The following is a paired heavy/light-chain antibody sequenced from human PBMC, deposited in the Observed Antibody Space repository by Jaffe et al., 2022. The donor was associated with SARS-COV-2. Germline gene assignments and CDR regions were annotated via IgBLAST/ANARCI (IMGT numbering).Heavy chain of an antibody. D-gene: IGHD1-1*01. Sequence: QVQLVESGGGVVQPGRSLRLSCAASGFVFSDYAMHWVRQAPGKGLEWVATLSYDGNNKYYADSVKGRFTISRDNSKNTLYLQMNTLRPEDTAVFYCARPHEVAVTLFYNLDVWGRGTTVSVSS. CDR2: LSYDGNNK. CDR3: ARPHEVAVTLFYNLDV. V-gene: IGHV3-30-3*01. CDR1: GFVFSDYA. J-gene: IGHJ6*02.
Light chain of an antibody. J-gene: IGKJ4*01. Sequence: DIVMTQSPLSLPVTPGEPASISCRSSQSLLHSSGYNFLDWYLQKPGQSPQLLIYLGSNRAPGVPDRFSGSGSGTDFTLKISRVEAEDVGVYYCMQALQTPLTFGGGTKVEIK. CDR1: QSLLHSSGYNF. CDR3: MQALQTPLT. CDR2: LGS. V-gene: IGKV2-28*01.